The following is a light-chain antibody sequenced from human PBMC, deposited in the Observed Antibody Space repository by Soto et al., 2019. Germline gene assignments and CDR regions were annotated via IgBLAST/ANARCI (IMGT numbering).Light chain of an antibody. CDR3: QQYGSSPIT. J-gene: IGKJ5*01. CDR1: QSVSSSY. CDR2: GAS. Sequence: EIVLTQSPGTLSLSPGERATLSCRASQSVSSSYLAWYHQKPGQXPRLLIYGASSRATGIPDRFRGSGSGTDVTLTINRLEPEDGALYHGQQYGSSPITFGQGTRLEIK. V-gene: IGKV3-20*01.